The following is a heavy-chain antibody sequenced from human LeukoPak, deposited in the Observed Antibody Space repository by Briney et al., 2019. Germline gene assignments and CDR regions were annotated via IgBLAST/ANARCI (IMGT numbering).Heavy chain of an antibody. CDR1: GGSISSYY. D-gene: IGHD3-10*01. Sequence: SETLSLTCTVSGGSISSYYWSWIRQPAGKGLEWIGRIYTSGNTNYNPSLKSRVTMSVDTSKNQFSLKLSSVTAADTAVYYCARDLHGSGTWDWFDPWGQGTLVTVSS. CDR3: ARDLHGSGTWDWFDP. V-gene: IGHV4-4*07. J-gene: IGHJ5*02. CDR2: IYTSGNT.